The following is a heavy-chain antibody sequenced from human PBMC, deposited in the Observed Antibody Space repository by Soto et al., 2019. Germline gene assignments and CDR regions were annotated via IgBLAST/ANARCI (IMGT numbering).Heavy chain of an antibody. CDR1: GFTFINYA. CDR3: ARKVLGSTSRPDWWYFDL. J-gene: IGHJ2*01. CDR2: ISGGDDRT. Sequence: EVQLLESGGGLVQPGGSLRLSCVGSGFTFINYAMNWVRQTPGKGLEWVSTISGGDDRTFDADTVKGRFTISRDNSKNTVNLQMNSLRADDTAVYYCARKVLGSTSRPDWWYFDLWGRGTLVTVSS. D-gene: IGHD2-2*01. V-gene: IGHV3-23*01.